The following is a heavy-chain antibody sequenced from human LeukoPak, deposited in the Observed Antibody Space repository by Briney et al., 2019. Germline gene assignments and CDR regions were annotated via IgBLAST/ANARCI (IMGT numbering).Heavy chain of an antibody. V-gene: IGHV3-30*03. CDR2: ISYDGSNK. CDR3: LSKLVHGFDY. D-gene: IGHD6-6*01. J-gene: IGHJ4*02. Sequence: PGGALRLSCAASGFTFSSYGMHWVRQAPGKGLEWVALISYDGSNKYYADSVKRRFTISRDNSKKTLYLQMKSLRAEDTAVYYCLSKLVHGFDYWGQGTLVTVFS. CDR1: GFTFSSYG.